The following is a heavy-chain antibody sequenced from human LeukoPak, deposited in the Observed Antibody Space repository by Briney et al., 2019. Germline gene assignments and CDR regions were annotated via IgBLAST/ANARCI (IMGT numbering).Heavy chain of an antibody. V-gene: IGHV3-23*01. D-gene: IGHD4-17*01. Sequence: GGSLRLSCAASGFTFSSYAMNWVRQAPGKGLEWVSAISGSGGSTYYADSVKGRFTISRDNSKNTLYLQMNSLRAEDTAVYYCARQNYGDYTVFDYWGQGTLVTVSS. J-gene: IGHJ4*02. CDR3: ARQNYGDYTVFDY. CDR2: ISGSGGST. CDR1: GFTFSSYA.